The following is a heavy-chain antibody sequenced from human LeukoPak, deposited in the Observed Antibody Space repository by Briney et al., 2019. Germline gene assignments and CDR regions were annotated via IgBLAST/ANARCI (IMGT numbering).Heavy chain of an antibody. CDR3: VKDLIAVAGTSFDY. J-gene: IGHJ4*02. D-gene: IGHD6-19*01. CDR2: ISGSGGST. CDR1: GFTFSSYA. V-gene: IGHV3-23*01. Sequence: GGSLRLSCAASGFTFSSYAMSWVRQAPGKGLEWVSAISGSGGSTYYADSVKGRFTISRDNSKNTLYLQMNSPRAEDTAVYYCVKDLIAVAGTSFDYWGQGTLVTVSS.